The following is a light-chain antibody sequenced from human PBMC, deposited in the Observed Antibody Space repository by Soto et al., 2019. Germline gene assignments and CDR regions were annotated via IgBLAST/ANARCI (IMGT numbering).Light chain of an antibody. V-gene: IGLV1-44*01. Sequence: QSVLTQPPSASGTPGQRVTISCSGGSSDIGSNTVNWYQQLPGTAPKLLIYNNNQRPSGVPDRFSGSKSGTSASLAISGLQSEDEADYYCAAWDGRLKGVVFGGGTKLTVL. CDR2: NNN. CDR3: AAWDGRLKGVV. J-gene: IGLJ2*01. CDR1: SSDIGSNT.